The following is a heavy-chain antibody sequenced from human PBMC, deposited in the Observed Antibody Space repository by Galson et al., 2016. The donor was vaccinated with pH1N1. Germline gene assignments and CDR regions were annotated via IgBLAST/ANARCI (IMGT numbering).Heavy chain of an antibody. J-gene: IGHJ3*02. CDR3: ARGVIDYDFWSGYQDHAAFDI. V-gene: IGHV6-1*01. Sequence: CAISGDSVSSNSATWNWIRQSPSRGLEWLGRTYYRSKLYNDYAESVKSRIIISPDTSKNQLSLQLNSVTPADTAVYYCARGVIDYDFWSGYQDHAAFDIWGQGTMVIVSS. CDR1: GDSVSSNSAT. D-gene: IGHD3-3*01. CDR2: TYYRSKLYN.